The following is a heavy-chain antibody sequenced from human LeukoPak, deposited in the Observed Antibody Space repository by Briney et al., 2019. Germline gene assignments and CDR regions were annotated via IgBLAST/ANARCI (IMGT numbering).Heavy chain of an antibody. J-gene: IGHJ6*03. CDR1: GGSISSYY. CDR3: ARDTGPSIYYYYMDV. V-gene: IGHV4-4*07. CDR2: IHTSGST. Sequence: PSETLSLTCTVSGGSISSYYWSWIRQPAGKGLEWIGRIHTSGSTNYNPSLKSRVTISVDKSKNQFSLKLSSVTAADTAVYYCARDTGPSIYYYYMDVWGKGTTVTVSS.